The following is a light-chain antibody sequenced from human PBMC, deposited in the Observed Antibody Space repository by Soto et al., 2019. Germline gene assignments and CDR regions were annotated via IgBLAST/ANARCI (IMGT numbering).Light chain of an antibody. J-gene: IGKJ1*01. CDR2: GAS. Sequence: EIVMTQSPATLSVSPGERATLSCRASQSVSSNLAWYQQKPGQAPRLLIYGASTRATGIPARFSGSGSGTEFTLTISSLQSEDCAVYYCQQYNNWPPGTFGQRTKVEIK. CDR1: QSVSSN. CDR3: QQYNNWPPGT. V-gene: IGKV3-15*01.